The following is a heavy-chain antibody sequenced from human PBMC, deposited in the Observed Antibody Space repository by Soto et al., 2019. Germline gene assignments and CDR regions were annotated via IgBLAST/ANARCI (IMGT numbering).Heavy chain of an antibody. Sequence: GASVKVSCKVSGYTLTELSMHWVRQAPGKGLEWMGGFDPEDGETIYAQKFQGRVTMTEDTSTDTAYMELSSLRSEDTAVYYCATYGGGARQGGWLDPWGQGTLVTVSS. J-gene: IGHJ5*02. D-gene: IGHD6-6*01. CDR1: GYTLTELS. CDR2: FDPEDGET. V-gene: IGHV1-24*01. CDR3: ATYGGGARQGGWLDP.